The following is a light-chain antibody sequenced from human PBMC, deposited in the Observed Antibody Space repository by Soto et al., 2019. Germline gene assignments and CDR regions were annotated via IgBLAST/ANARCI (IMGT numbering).Light chain of an antibody. CDR1: QSVSNNY. V-gene: IGKV3-20*01. J-gene: IGKJ1*01. CDR3: QQYGSSGT. Sequence: VVLTQCPDTLSLQTGERATLSCRASQSVSNNYLAWYQQKPGQAPRLLIYGASNRATGIPDRFSGSGSGTDFTLTISRLEPEDFAVYYCQQYGSSGTFGQGTKVDI. CDR2: GAS.